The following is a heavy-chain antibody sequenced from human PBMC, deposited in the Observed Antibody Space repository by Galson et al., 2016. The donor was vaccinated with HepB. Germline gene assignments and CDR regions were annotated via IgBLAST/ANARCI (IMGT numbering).Heavy chain of an antibody. V-gene: IGHV3-23*01. Sequence: SLRLSCAASGFTFRNYGMTWVRQAPGKGLEAVSSISRSGDSTDYADSVKGWFTISRDNSKNTLSLQMNSLTADDTAIYYCVQGSTAPAVWGKGTTVTVSS. CDR2: ISRSGDST. CDR1: GFTFRNYG. CDR3: VQGSTAPAV. D-gene: IGHD2-2*01. J-gene: IGHJ6*04.